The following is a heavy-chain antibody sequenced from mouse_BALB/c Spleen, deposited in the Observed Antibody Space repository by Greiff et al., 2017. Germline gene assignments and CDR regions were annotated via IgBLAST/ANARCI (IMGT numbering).Heavy chain of an antibody. D-gene: IGHD2-4*01. Sequence: EVQLQESGPGLVKPSQSLSLTCTVTAYSTTCDYAWNWIRQFPGNKLEWMGYISYSGSTSYNPSLKSRISITRDTTKNQFFLQLNSVTTEDTATYYSARYDYDGRFDYWGEGTTLTVSS. CDR2: ISYSGST. CDR3: ARYDYDGRFDY. CDR1: AYSTTCDYA. V-gene: IGHV3-2*02. J-gene: IGHJ2*01.